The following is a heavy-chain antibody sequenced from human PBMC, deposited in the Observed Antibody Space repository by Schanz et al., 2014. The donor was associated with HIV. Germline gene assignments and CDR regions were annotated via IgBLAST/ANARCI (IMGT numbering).Heavy chain of an antibody. CDR1: GFSSSNSV. J-gene: IGHJ2*01. CDR2: ISGSSIT. V-gene: IGHV3-23*04. CDR3: ALSRPSGYGGSWYFDL. Sequence: DVQLEESGGGVVRPGGSLRLSCAASGFSSSNSVIHWVRQAPGKGLEWVSAISGSSITYSADSVKGRFTISRDNSKNTLYLQMNSLRAEDTAVYYCALSRPSGYGGSWYFDLWGRGTLVAVSS. D-gene: IGHD2-15*01.